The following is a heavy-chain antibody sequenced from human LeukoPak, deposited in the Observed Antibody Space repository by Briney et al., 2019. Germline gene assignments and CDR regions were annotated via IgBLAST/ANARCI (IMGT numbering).Heavy chain of an antibody. Sequence: PSETLSLTCTVSGGSISSYYWSWIRQPPGKGLEWIGYIYTSGSTNYNPSLKSRVTISVDTSKNQFSLKLSSVTAADTAVYYCARLVPAALHTGWLDPWGQGTLVTVSS. D-gene: IGHD2-2*01. CDR2: IYTSGST. CDR1: GGSISSYY. V-gene: IGHV4-4*09. CDR3: ARLVPAALHTGWLDP. J-gene: IGHJ5*02.